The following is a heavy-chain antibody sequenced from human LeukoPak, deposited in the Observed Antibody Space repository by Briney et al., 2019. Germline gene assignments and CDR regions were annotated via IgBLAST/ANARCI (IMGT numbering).Heavy chain of an antibody. V-gene: IGHV1-8*02. CDR3: ARLSETAAYYYTSGYYFLGY. CDR2: MNPGSGNT. D-gene: IGHD3-22*01. CDR1: GYTFGSYD. Sequence: GASVKVSCKASGYTFGSYDINWVRKATGQGLEWMGWMNPGSGNTGYAQRFQGRVTMTRDTSTNTAYMELSGLRSEDTAIYYCARLSETAAYYYTSGYYFLGYWGQGTLFTVDS. J-gene: IGHJ4*02.